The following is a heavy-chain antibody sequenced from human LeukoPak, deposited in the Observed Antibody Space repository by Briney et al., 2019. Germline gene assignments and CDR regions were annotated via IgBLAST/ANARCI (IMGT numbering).Heavy chain of an antibody. CDR2: IYSGGST. CDR1: GFTVSSTY. CDR3: ARDPAAGRLRD. J-gene: IGHJ4*02. V-gene: IGHV3-53*01. D-gene: IGHD1-14*01. Sequence: GGSLRLSCAASGFTVSSTYMSWVRQAPGKGLEWVSIIYSGGSTYYADSVKGRFTISRDNSQNTLYLQMNSLRAEDTAVYYCARDPAAGRLRDWGQGTLVTVSS.